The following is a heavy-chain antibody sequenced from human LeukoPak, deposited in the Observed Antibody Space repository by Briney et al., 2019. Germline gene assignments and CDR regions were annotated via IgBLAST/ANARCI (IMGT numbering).Heavy chain of an antibody. Sequence: GGSLRLSCAASGFTFSSYAMSWVRQAPGKGLEWVSAISGGGGSTYYADSVKGRFTISRDNSKNTLYLQKNSLRAEDTAVYYCAKYVYYYDSSGYYSPLLWGQGTLVTVSS. V-gene: IGHV3-23*01. CDR3: AKYVYYYDSSGYYSPLL. D-gene: IGHD3-22*01. J-gene: IGHJ4*02. CDR2: ISGGGGST. CDR1: GFTFSSYA.